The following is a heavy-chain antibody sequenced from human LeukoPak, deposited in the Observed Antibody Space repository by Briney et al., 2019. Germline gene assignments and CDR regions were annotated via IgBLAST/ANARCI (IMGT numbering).Heavy chain of an antibody. J-gene: IGHJ4*02. Sequence: PGGSLRLSCAASGFTFSSYAMSWVRQAPGKGLEWVSAISGSGGSTYYADSVKGRFTVSRDNSKNTLYLQMNSLRAEDTAVYYCAKGRGYSSSWYYFDYWGQGTLVTASS. CDR2: ISGSGGST. CDR1: GFTFSSYA. V-gene: IGHV3-23*01. CDR3: AKGRGYSSSWYYFDY. D-gene: IGHD6-13*01.